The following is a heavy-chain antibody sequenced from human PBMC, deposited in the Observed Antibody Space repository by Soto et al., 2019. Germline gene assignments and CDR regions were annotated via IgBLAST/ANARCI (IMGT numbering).Heavy chain of an antibody. CDR3: AREVVVHYGMDV. D-gene: IGHD2-21*01. CDR1: GGSISSGGYY. V-gene: IGHV4-31*03. J-gene: IGHJ6*02. Sequence: PSETLSLTCTVSGGSISSGGYYWSWIRQHPGKGLEWIGYIYYSGSTYYNPSLKSRVTISVDTSKNQFSLKLSSVTAADTAVYYCAREVVVHYGMDVWGQGTTVTVSS. CDR2: IYYSGST.